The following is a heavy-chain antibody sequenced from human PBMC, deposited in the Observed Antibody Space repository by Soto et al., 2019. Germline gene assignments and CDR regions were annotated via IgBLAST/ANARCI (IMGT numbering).Heavy chain of an antibody. CDR2: IIPIFDTT. V-gene: IGHV1-69*13. Sequence: GASVKVSCKASGGTFSSYAISWVRQAPGQGLEWMGGIIPIFDTTNYAQKFQGRVTITADESTSTAYMELSSLRSEDTAVYYCARNGLSYYDSREYYYYGMDVWGQGTTVTVSS. CDR3: ARNGLSYYDSREYYYYGMDV. J-gene: IGHJ6*02. CDR1: GGTFSSYA. D-gene: IGHD3-22*01.